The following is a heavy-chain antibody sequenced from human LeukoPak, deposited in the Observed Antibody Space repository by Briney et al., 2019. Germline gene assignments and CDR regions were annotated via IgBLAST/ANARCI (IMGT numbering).Heavy chain of an antibody. CDR1: GGSISSSSYY. CDR2: IYYSGST. CDR3: ARVGHVGDY. D-gene: IGHD3-16*01. J-gene: IGHJ4*02. V-gene: IGHV4-39*07. Sequence: PSETLSLTCTVSGGSISSSSYYWGWIRQPPGKGLEWIGSIYYSGSTYYNPSLKSRVTISVDTSKNQFSLKLSSVTAADTAVYYCARVGHVGDYWGQGTLVTVSS.